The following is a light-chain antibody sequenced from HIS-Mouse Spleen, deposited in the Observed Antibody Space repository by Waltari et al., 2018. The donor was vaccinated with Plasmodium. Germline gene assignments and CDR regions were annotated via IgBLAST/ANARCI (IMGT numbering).Light chain of an antibody. CDR1: QSVSSSY. V-gene: IGKV3-20*01. CDR2: GAS. J-gene: IGKJ3*01. CDR3: QQYGSSPFT. Sequence: EIVLTQSPGTLSLSPAEIATLSCRASQSVSSSYLAWYQQTPGQAPRLLIYGASSRATGIPDRFSGSGSGTDFTLTISRLEPEDFAVYYCQQYGSSPFTFGPGTKVDIK.